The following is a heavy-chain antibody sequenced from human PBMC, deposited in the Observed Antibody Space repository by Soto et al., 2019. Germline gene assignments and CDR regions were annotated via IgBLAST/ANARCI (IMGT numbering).Heavy chain of an antibody. Sequence: DVVLVESGGGLVQPGGSLRLSCVASGFNFDDFAMHWVRQAPGKGLQWVSGIRWNGETPAYGDSVKGRFIISRDNARNSLYVQMNSPRPEDTAVYFGTRVKSRSAYRDYSMDVWGKGTAVTVS. D-gene: IGHD3-16*02. CDR3: TRVKSRSAYRDYSMDV. CDR1: GFNFDDFA. J-gene: IGHJ6*03. CDR2: IRWNGETP. V-gene: IGHV3-9*01.